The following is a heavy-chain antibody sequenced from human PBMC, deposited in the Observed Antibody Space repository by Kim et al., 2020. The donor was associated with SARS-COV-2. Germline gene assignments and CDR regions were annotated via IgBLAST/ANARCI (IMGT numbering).Heavy chain of an antibody. CDR2: ISGSGGST. V-gene: IGHV3-23*01. D-gene: IGHD3-10*01. J-gene: IGHJ4*02. CDR3: AKRRGVRGRPTYLVY. CDR1: GFTFSSYA. Sequence: GGSLRLSCAASGFTFSSYAMSWVRQAPGKGLEWVSAISGSGGSTYYADSVKGRFTISRDNSKNTLYLQMNSLRAEDTAVYYCAKRRGVRGRPTYLVYWGQGTLVTVSS.